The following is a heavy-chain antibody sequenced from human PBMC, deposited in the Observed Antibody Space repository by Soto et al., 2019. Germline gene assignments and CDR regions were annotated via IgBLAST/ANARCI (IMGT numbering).Heavy chain of an antibody. CDR3: ARLLLGSGDILTGYYKAGIPDY. CDR2: IDPSDSYT. CDR1: GYSFTSYW. D-gene: IGHD3-9*01. J-gene: IGHJ4*02. V-gene: IGHV5-10-1*01. Sequence: GESLKISCKGSGYSFTSYWISWVRQMPGKGLEWMGRIDPSDSYTNYSPSFQGHVTISADKSISTAYLQWSSLKASDTAMYYCARLLLGSGDILTGYYKAGIPDYWGQGTLVTVSS.